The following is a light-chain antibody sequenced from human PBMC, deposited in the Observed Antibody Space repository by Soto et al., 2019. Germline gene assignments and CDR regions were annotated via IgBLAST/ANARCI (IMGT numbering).Light chain of an antibody. CDR3: SSYTNNSPNCV. J-gene: IGLJ1*01. CDR2: DVN. CDR1: NSDVGSSNS. Sequence: QSVLTQPASVSGSPGQSITISCTGTNSDVGSSNSVSWYQHHPGKAPKLIIYDVNSRPSGVSNRFSSSKSGNTASLTISGLQVEDEAAYYCSSYTNNSPNCVFGTGTKVTVL. V-gene: IGLV2-14*03.